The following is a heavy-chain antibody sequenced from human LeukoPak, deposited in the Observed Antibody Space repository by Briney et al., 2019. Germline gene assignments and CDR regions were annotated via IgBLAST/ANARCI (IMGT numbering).Heavy chain of an antibody. D-gene: IGHD2-2*01. CDR3: ARGGGYCSSTSCYPNAFDI. Sequence: SQTLSLXCTVSGGSISSGDYYWSWIRQPPGKGLEWIGYIYYSGSTYYNPYLKSRVTISVDTSKNQFSLKLSSVTAADTAVYYCARGGGYCSSTSCYPNAFDIWGQRTMVTVSS. CDR1: GGSISSGDYY. CDR2: IYYSGST. J-gene: IGHJ3*02. V-gene: IGHV4-30-4*08.